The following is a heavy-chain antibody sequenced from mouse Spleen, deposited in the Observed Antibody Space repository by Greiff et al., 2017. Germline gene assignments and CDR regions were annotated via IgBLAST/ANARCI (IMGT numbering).Heavy chain of an antibody. CDR1: GFTFTDYY. CDR3: ARYNYGSSYFDY. J-gene: IGHJ2*01. D-gene: IGHD1-1*01. Sequence: EVKLVESGGGLVQPGGSLSLSCAASGFTFTDYYMSWVRQPPGKALEWLGFIRNKANGYTTEYSASVKGRFTISRENSQSILYLQMNALRAEDSATYYCARYNYGSSYFDYWGQGTTLTVSS. V-gene: IGHV7-3*01. CDR2: IRNKANGYTT.